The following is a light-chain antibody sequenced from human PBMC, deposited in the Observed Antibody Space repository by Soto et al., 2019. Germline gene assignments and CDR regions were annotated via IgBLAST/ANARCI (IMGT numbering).Light chain of an antibody. J-gene: IGLJ1*01. V-gene: IGLV2-14*01. CDR2: XXX. CDR1: SGDVGNDNF. CDR3: SSYTTINTLFFV. Sequence: QSVLTQPASVSGSPGQSITISCTGTSGDVGNDNFVSWYQHRPGKSPKLIIXXXXXXPSGVSHRFSGSKSGNTASLTISGLQSEDEADYYCSSYTTINTLFFVFGNGTKVTVL.